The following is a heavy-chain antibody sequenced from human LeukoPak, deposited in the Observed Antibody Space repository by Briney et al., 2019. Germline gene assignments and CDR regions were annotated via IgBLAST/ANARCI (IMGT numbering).Heavy chain of an antibody. J-gene: IGHJ6*03. Sequence: GRSLRLSCAASGFTFSSYAMHWVRQAPGKGLEWVAVISYDGSNKYYADSVKGRFTISRDNSKNTLYLQMNSLRAEDTAVYYCARDKQLAYYYYYYMDVWGKGTTVTVSS. CDR2: ISYDGSNK. CDR1: GFTFSSYA. CDR3: ARDKQLAYYYYYYMDV. V-gene: IGHV3-30-3*01. D-gene: IGHD6-6*01.